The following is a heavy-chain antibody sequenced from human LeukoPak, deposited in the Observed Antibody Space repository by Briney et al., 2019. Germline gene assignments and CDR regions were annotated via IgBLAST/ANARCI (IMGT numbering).Heavy chain of an antibody. Sequence: ASAKVSCKASGYTFTSYGISWVRQAPGQGLEWMGWISAYNGNTNYAQKLQGRVTMTTDTSTSTAYMELRSLRSDDTAVYYCARDSSSWYQIYYYYGMDVWGQGTTVTVSS. D-gene: IGHD6-13*01. V-gene: IGHV1-18*01. J-gene: IGHJ6*02. CDR2: ISAYNGNT. CDR1: GYTFTSYG. CDR3: ARDSSSWYQIYYYYGMDV.